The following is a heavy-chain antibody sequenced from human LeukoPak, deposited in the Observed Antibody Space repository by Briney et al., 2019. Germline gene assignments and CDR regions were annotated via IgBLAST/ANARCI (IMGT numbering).Heavy chain of an antibody. CDR3: AREVADAFDI. V-gene: IGHV3-53*01. J-gene: IGHJ3*02. CDR2: IYSGGST. Sequence: GGSLRLSCAASGFTVSSNYMSWVRKAPGKGLEWVSVIYSGGSTYYADSVKGRFTISRNNSKNTLYLQMNSLRAEDTAVYYCAREVADAFDIWGQGTMVTVSS. CDR1: GFTVSSNY.